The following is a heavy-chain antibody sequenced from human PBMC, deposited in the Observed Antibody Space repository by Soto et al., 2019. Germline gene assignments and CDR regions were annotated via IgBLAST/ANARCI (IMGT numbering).Heavy chain of an antibody. CDR2: IIPIFGTA. CDR3: ASNPKKGSGSRWYSFYYGMDV. Sequence: QVQLVQSGAEVKKPGSSVKVSCKASGGTFSSYAISWVRQAPGQGLEWMGGIIPIFGTANYAQKFQGRVTITADESTSTAYMELSRLRSEDTAVYYCASNPKKGSGSRWYSFYYGMDVWGQGTTVTVSS. V-gene: IGHV1-69*12. D-gene: IGHD3-10*01. J-gene: IGHJ6*02. CDR1: GGTFSSYA.